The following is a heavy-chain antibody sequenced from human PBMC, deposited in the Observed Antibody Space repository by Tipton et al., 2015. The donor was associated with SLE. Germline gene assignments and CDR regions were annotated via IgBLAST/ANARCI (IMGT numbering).Heavy chain of an antibody. J-gene: IGHJ5*02. Sequence: SLRLSCVTSGFTVSHNYMIWVRQAPGRGLEWVSIIYSGGKTDYADSVKGRFTVSSDNSMNTLYLQMDNLRDGDTAVYYCARGPYDVMDPRLDPWGQGTLVTVSS. CDR1: GFTVSHNY. CDR3: ARGPYDVMDPRLDP. D-gene: IGHD3-16*01. CDR2: IYSGGKT. V-gene: IGHV3-66*01.